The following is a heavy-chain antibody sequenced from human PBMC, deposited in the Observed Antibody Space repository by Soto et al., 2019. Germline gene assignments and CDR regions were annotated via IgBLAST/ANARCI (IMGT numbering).Heavy chain of an antibody. CDR2: ISAYNGNT. V-gene: IGHV1-18*01. CDR3: ARDVPPSTLVDYYYGMDV. J-gene: IGHJ6*02. CDR1: GYTFTSYG. D-gene: IGHD2-2*01. Sequence: QVQLVQSGAEVKKPGASVKVSCKASGYTFTSYGISWVRQAPGQGLEWMGWISAYNGNTNYAQQLQGRVTMTTDTSTSTAYMELRRLRSDDTAVYYGARDVPPSTLVDYYYGMDVWGQGTTVTVS.